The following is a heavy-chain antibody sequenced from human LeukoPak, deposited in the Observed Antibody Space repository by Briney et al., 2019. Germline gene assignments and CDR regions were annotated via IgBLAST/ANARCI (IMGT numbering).Heavy chain of an antibody. V-gene: IGHV4-59*01. CDR2: KAYSGGT. CDR3: VRDGGEWLPDL. Sequence: PSETLSLTRTVSGGSMGTYSWCWIRQPPGKGLEWIGFKAYSGGTNYNPSLKSRVTISVDTSKGQISLNLKSVTAADTAVYYCVRDGGEWLPDLWGQGTLVTVSS. CDR1: GGSMGTYS. J-gene: IGHJ5*02. D-gene: IGHD3-3*01.